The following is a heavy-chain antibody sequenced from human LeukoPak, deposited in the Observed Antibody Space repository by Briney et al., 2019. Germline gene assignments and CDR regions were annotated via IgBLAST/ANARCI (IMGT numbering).Heavy chain of an antibody. V-gene: IGHV1-3*01. D-gene: IGHD3-9*01. Sequence: ASVKVSCKASGYTFTSYAMHWVRQAPGQRLEWMGWINAGNGNTKYSQKFQGRVTITRDTSASTAYMELSSLRSEDTAVYYCATLDILTGYPSNADAFDIWGQGTMVTVSS. CDR2: INAGNGNT. CDR1: GYTFTSYA. CDR3: ATLDILTGYPSNADAFDI. J-gene: IGHJ3*02.